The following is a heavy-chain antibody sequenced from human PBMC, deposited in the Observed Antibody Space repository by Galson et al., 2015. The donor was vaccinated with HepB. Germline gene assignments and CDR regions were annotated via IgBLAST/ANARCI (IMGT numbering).Heavy chain of an antibody. CDR3: ARGAAAGASRFDY. J-gene: IGHJ4*02. Sequence: SLRLSCAASGFTFSSYAMSWVRQAPGKGLEWVSFINSPSTTIYYADSVKGRFTISRDNAKNSLYLEMNSLRAEDTAVYYCARGAAAGASRFDYWGQGTLVTVSS. D-gene: IGHD6-13*01. CDR1: GFTFSSYA. V-gene: IGHV3-48*01. CDR2: INSPSTTI.